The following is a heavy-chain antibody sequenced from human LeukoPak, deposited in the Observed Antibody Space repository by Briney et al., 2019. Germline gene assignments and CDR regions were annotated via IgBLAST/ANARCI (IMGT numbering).Heavy chain of an antibody. CDR2: IIPIFGTA. D-gene: IGHD3-22*01. Sequence: ASVKVSCKASGGTFSSYAIIWLRQAPGQGLEWMGGIIPIFGTANYEKKFQDRVTITTDESTSTAFMELSSLRSEDTAVYYCAREYGSSGYYFRMDVWGKGTTVTVSS. CDR3: AREYGSSGYYFRMDV. CDR1: GGTFSSYA. V-gene: IGHV1-69*05. J-gene: IGHJ6*03.